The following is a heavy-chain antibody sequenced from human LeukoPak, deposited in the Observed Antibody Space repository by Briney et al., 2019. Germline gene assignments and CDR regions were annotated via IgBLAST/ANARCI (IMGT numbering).Heavy chain of an antibody. J-gene: IGHJ6*03. D-gene: IGHD2-21*01. V-gene: IGHV3-23*01. CDR3: AKLPYNYYYSDV. CDR1: GLTFHDYA. CDR2: IVGDSSKT. Sequence: GGSLRLSCAISGLTFHDYAMTWVRQAPGKGLEWVSTIVGDSSKTYYADSVKGRFTISRDNSNYMLFLHMNNLRAEDTTIYYCAKLPYNYYYSDVWGKGTTVTVSS.